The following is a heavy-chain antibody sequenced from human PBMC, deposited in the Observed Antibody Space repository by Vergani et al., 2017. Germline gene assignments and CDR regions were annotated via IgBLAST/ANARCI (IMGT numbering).Heavy chain of an antibody. CDR2: IRSKAYGGTT. V-gene: IGHV3-49*03. CDR1: GFTFGDYA. Sequence: EVQLVESGGGLVQPGRSLRLSCTASGFTFGDYAMSWFRQAPGKGLEWVGFIRSKAYGGTTEYAASVKGRFTISRDDSKSIAYLQMNSLKTEDTAVYYCTSDPLPTYYYYYMDVWGKGTTVTVSS. J-gene: IGHJ6*03. CDR3: TSDPLPTYYYYYMDV.